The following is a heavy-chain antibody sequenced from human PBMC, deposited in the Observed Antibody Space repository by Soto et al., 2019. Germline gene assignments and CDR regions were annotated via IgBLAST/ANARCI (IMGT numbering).Heavy chain of an antibody. CDR3: ARVGGVAARTFDY. V-gene: IGHV4-59*01. CDR1: GGSISPFY. CDR2: LYYSGNT. D-gene: IGHD2-15*01. Sequence: SETLSLTCTVSGGSISPFYWSWVRQPPGKGLEWIGYLYYSGNTNYNPSLKSRVTISVDASKNQVSLRLTSVTAADTAVYYCARVGGVAARTFDYWGQGNVVPVPP. J-gene: IGHJ4*02.